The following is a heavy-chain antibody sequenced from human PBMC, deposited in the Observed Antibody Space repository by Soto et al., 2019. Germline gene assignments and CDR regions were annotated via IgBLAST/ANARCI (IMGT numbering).Heavy chain of an antibody. V-gene: IGHV3-30*03. CDR1: GFTFSSYG. CDR3: ATKGREGIAFDI. Sequence: QVQLVESGGGVVQPGRSLRLSCAASGFTFSSYGMHWVRQAPGKGLEWVAVISYDGSNKYYADSVKGRFTISRDNSKNTLYLQMNSLRAEDTAVYYCATKGREGIAFDIWGQGTMVTVSS. J-gene: IGHJ3*02. D-gene: IGHD6-13*01. CDR2: ISYDGSNK.